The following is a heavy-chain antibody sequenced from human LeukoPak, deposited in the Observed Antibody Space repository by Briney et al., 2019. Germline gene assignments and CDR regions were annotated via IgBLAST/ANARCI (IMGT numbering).Heavy chain of an antibody. J-gene: IGHJ4*02. Sequence: PSETLSLTCTVSGYSIRSGYYWGWVRQPPGKGLEWVATIFHNGSTYYNPSLKSRVTMSVDTSRNQFSLRLGSVTAADTAVYYCARDPGYYDTSGYPAYFDYWGQGTLVTVSS. CDR1: GYSIRSGYY. D-gene: IGHD3-22*01. CDR3: ARDPGYYDTSGYPAYFDY. CDR2: IFHNGST. V-gene: IGHV4-38-2*02.